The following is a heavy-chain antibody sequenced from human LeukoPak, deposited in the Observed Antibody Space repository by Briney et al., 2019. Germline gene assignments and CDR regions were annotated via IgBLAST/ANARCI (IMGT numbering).Heavy chain of an antibody. V-gene: IGHV3-20*04. CDR2: INWNGGST. D-gene: IGHD3-10*01. Sequence: PGGSLRLSCAASGFTFDDYGMSWVRQAPGKGLEWVSGINWNGGSTGYADSVKGRFTISRDNSKNSLYLQMNSLRTEDTALYYCAKSPYGSGSYNSKDDYWGQGTLVTVSS. CDR3: AKSPYGSGSYNSKDDY. J-gene: IGHJ4*02. CDR1: GFTFDDYG.